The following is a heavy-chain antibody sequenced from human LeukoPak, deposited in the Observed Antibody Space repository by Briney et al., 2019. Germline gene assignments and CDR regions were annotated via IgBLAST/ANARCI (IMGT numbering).Heavy chain of an antibody. D-gene: IGHD2-2*02. CDR1: GYSISSSYY. Sequence: SETLSLTCAVSGYSISSSYYWSWIRQPPGKGLEWIGYIYYSGSTNYNPSLKSRVTISVDTSKNQFSLKLSSVTAADTAVYYCARGYCSSTSCYTIDAFDIWGQGTMVTVSS. V-gene: IGHV4-61*01. CDR3: ARGYCSSTSCYTIDAFDI. CDR2: IYYSGST. J-gene: IGHJ3*02.